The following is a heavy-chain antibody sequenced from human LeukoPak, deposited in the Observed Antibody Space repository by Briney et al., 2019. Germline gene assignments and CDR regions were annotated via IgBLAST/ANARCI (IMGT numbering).Heavy chain of an antibody. V-gene: IGHV1-8*01. Sequence: ASVKVSCKASGYTFTTYDINWVRQATGQGLEWMGWMNPNSGNTGYAQKFQGRVTMTRNTSISTAYMELRSLRSEDTAAYYCARGPNKSDGGNSGSAWFDPWARGPWSPSPQ. CDR2: MNPNSGNT. CDR1: GYTFTTYD. J-gene: IGHJ5*02. CDR3: ARGPNKSDGGNSGSAWFDP. D-gene: IGHD4-23*01.